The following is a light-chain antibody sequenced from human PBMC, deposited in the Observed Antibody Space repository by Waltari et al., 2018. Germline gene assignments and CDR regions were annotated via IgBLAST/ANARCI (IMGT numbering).Light chain of an antibody. Sequence: IVMTQSPESLAVSLGESATITCKSSQTILYNSNYKNYLAWYQQKPGQPPRLLIYWAISRDAGVPVRFSGSGAGTDFTLCISSLEAEDVAVYCCQKNWDDPRTFGQGTRLDIK. J-gene: IGKJ2*01. CDR1: QTILYNSNYKNY. CDR2: WAI. V-gene: IGKV4-1*01. CDR3: QKNWDDPRT.